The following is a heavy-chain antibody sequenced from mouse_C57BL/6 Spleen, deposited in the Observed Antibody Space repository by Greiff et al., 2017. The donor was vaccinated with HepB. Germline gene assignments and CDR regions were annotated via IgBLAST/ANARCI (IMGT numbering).Heavy chain of an antibody. CDR1: GYTFTDYE. Sequence: VQLQQSGAELVRPGASVTLSCKASGYTFTDYEMHWVKQTPVHGLEWIGAIDPETGGTAYNQKFKGKAILTADKSSSTAYMELRSLTSEDSAVYYCTRGRLGRWYAMDYWGQGTSVTVSS. J-gene: IGHJ4*01. CDR2: IDPETGGT. D-gene: IGHD4-1*01. V-gene: IGHV1-15*01. CDR3: TRGRLGRWYAMDY.